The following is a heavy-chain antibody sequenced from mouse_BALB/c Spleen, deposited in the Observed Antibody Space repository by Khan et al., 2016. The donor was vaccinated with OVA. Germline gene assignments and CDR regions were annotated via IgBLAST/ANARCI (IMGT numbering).Heavy chain of an antibody. CDR2: IRSGGST. D-gene: IGHD2-4*01. J-gene: IGHJ3*01. CDR3: ARYYDYDEGLAY. V-gene: IGHV2-2*01. CDR1: GFSLTTYG. Sequence: VKLLESGPGLVQPSQSLSITCTVSGFSLTTYGVYWVRQSPGKGLEWLGVIRSGGSTDYNAAFITRLSIIKDNSKSQVFIKMNSLQVDDTAIYYCARYYDYDEGLAYWGQGTLVTVSA.